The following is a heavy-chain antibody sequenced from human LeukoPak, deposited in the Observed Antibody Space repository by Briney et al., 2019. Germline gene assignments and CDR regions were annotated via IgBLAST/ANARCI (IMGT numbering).Heavy chain of an antibody. CDR1: GYTFTGYY. Sequence: ASVKVSCKASGYTFTGYYMHWVRQAPGQGLEWMGWINPNSGGTNYAQKFQGRVTMTRDTSISTAYMELSRLRSDDTAVYYCARAHGSGSYYVNYYYYYYMDVWGKGTTVTISS. D-gene: IGHD3-10*01. CDR3: ARAHGSGSYYVNYYYYYYMDV. V-gene: IGHV1-2*02. J-gene: IGHJ6*03. CDR2: INPNSGGT.